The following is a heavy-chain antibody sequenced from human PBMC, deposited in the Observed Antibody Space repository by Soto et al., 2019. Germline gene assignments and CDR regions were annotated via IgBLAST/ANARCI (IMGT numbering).Heavy chain of an antibody. CDR3: AKHSCGTSTTCFDAFDI. Sequence: EVQLLDSGGGLVQPGGSLRLSCAASGFTFSDYAMSWVRQVPGKGLQWVSAISGSGGSTYYAASVQGRFIISRDNSKNTLYLLMRSLRAVETAVYYCAKHSCGTSTTCFDAFDIWGQGTMVTVSS. J-gene: IGHJ3*02. V-gene: IGHV3-23*01. CDR1: GFTFSDYA. D-gene: IGHD2-2*01. CDR2: ISGSGGST.